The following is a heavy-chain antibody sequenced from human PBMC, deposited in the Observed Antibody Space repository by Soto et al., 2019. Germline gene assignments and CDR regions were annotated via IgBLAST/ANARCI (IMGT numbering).Heavy chain of an antibody. CDR1: GGFISNYY. CDR3: AREAMAGSAFDI. Sequence: QVQLQESGPGLVKPSETLSLTCTVSGGFISNYYWSWIRQAPGKGLEWIGYGYYSGVTNYNPSLKSRVTISVDTSKDRISLKLRSVTAADTAVYYCAREAMAGSAFDIWGQGTMVTVSS. V-gene: IGHV4-59*01. CDR2: GYYSGVT. D-gene: IGHD6-19*01. J-gene: IGHJ3*02.